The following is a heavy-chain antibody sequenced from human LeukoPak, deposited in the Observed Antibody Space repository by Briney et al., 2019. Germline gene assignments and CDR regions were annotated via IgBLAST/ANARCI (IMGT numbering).Heavy chain of an antibody. CDR1: GFTFSRYW. V-gene: IGHV3-21*01. CDR3: ARGTEFYYDSSGYYYFDY. Sequence: GGSLRLSCVASGFTFSRYWMHWVRQAPGKGLEWVSSITSSSSYISYADSVKGRPTISRDNARNSLYLQMNSLRAEDTAVYYCARGTEFYYDSSGYYYFDYWGQGTLVTVSS. J-gene: IGHJ4*02. D-gene: IGHD3-22*01. CDR2: ITSSSSYI.